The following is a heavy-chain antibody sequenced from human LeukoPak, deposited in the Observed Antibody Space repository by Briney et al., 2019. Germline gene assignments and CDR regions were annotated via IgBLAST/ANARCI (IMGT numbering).Heavy chain of an antibody. J-gene: IGHJ4*02. Sequence: GGSLRLSCAASGFTFDDYAMHWVRQAPGKGLEWVSGISWNSGSIDYADSVKGRFAISRDNAKNSLYLQMNSLRTEDTALYFCAKGRLYGIAAAPIDYWGRGTLVTVSS. CDR2: ISWNSGSI. CDR3: AKGRLYGIAAAPIDY. V-gene: IGHV3-9*01. CDR1: GFTFDDYA. D-gene: IGHD6-13*01.